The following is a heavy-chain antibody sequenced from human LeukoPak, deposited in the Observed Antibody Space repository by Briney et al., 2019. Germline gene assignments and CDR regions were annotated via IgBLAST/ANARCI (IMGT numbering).Heavy chain of an antibody. CDR2: IKQDGSQN. D-gene: IGHD2-2*01. CDR1: GFTFSSYW. J-gene: IGHJ4*02. V-gene: IGHV3-7*01. CDR3: ARDYWSDIVVVPVFDY. Sequence: GGSLRLSCVASGFTFSSYWMSWARQAPGKGLEWVANIKQDGSQNYYVDSVKGRFTISRDNAKNSLYLQMNSLRAEDTAVYYCARDYWSDIVVVPVFDYWGQGTLVTVSS.